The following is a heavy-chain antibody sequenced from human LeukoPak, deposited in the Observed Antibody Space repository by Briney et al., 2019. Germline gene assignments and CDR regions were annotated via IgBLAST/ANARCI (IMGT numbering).Heavy chain of an antibody. CDR1: GGSISSSSYY. V-gene: IGHV4-39*02. CDR2: IYYSGNT. CDR3: ASGQPPYNGYYTSMLST. D-gene: IGHD5-12*01. J-gene: IGHJ4*02. Sequence: SETLSLTCTVSGGSISSSSYYWGWLRQPPGKGLEWLGSIYYSGNTYYNPSLKSRVTISVDTSKNHFSLNLNSVTAADTAVYYCASGQPPYNGYYTSMLSTWGQGTLVTVSS.